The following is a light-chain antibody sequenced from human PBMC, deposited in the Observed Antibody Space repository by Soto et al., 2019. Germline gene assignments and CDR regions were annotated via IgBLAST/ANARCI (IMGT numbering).Light chain of an antibody. CDR2: GAS. CDR3: QESHAFLWET. V-gene: IGKV1-39*01. Sequence: SSLSASVGDRVTITCQATQTISNSLNWYQQGPGKAPNLLIYGASTLQGGVPSRFSGGGSGTDFTLTINSLQPEDSATYFCQESHAFLWETFGQWAKVDIK. J-gene: IGKJ1*01. CDR1: QTISNS.